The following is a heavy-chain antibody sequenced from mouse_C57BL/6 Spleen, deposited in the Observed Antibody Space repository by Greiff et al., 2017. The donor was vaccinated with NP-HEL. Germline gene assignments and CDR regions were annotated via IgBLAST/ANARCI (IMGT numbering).Heavy chain of an antibody. CDR3: TRGYYYGSSSDY. CDR2: IDPENGDT. Sequence: EVQLQQSGAELVRPGASVKLSCTASGFNIKDDYMHWVKQRPEQGLEWIGWIDPENGDTEYASKFQGKATITADTSSNTAYLQLSSLTSEDTAVYYCTRGYYYGSSSDYWGQGTTLTVSS. CDR1: GFNIKDDY. V-gene: IGHV14-4*01. D-gene: IGHD1-1*01. J-gene: IGHJ2*01.